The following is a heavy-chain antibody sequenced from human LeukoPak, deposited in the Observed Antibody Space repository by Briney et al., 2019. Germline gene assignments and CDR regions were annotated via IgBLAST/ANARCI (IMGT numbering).Heavy chain of an antibody. V-gene: IGHV2-5*01. J-gene: IGHJ4*02. CDR2: IYWSDDK. CDR1: GFSLSTSGAG. Sequence: ESGPTLVNPTQTLTLTCTFSGFSLSTSGAGVGWLRQPPGKALEWLALIYWSDDKRYSPSLKSGLTITKDTSKNQVVLTMTNMDPVDTATYYCAHKTTGDYFDYWGQGTLVTVSS. CDR3: AHKTTGDYFDY. D-gene: IGHD3-10*01.